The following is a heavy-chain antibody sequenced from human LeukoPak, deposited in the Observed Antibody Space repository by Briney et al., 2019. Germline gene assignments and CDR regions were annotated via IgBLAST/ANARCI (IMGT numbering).Heavy chain of an antibody. V-gene: IGHV4-30-4*01. J-gene: IGHJ4*02. CDR1: GGSISSGDDY. Sequence: PSETLSLTCTVSGGSISSGDDYWSWIRQPPGKGLEWIGYISYSGSSYYNPSLKSRVSTSVDTSKNQFSLKLSSVTAADTAVYYCARSIVPGPRKVDYWGQGTLVTVSS. CDR3: ARSIVPGPRKVDY. CDR2: ISYSGSS. D-gene: IGHD1-26*01.